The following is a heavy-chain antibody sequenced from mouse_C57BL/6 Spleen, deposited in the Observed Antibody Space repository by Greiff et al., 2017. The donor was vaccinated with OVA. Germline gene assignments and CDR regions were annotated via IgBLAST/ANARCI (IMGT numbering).Heavy chain of an antibody. CDR1: GFNIKDDY. CDR3: TADSSGAWFAY. CDR2: IDPENGDT. Sequence: VHVKQSGAELVRPGASVKLSCTASGFNIKDDYMHWVKQRPEQGLEWIGWIDPENGDTEYASKFQGKATITADTSSNTAYLQLSSLTSEDTAVYYCTADSSGAWFAYWGQGTLVTVSA. V-gene: IGHV14-4*01. D-gene: IGHD3-2*02. J-gene: IGHJ3*01.